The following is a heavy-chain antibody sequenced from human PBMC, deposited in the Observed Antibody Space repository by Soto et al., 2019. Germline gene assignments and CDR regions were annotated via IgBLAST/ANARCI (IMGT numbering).Heavy chain of an antibody. CDR2: ISSSGNTI. J-gene: IGHJ4*02. D-gene: IGHD3-22*01. V-gene: IGHV3-11*01. Sequence: GGSLRLSCAASEFSISYSYMSWIRQCPGKWLEWISYISSSGNTIYYADSVKGRFTISRDNAKNSLYLQMNSLRAEDTALYYCASDSNDSSGYYFGYWGQGXLVTVYS. CDR1: EFSISYSY. CDR3: ASDSNDSSGYYFGY.